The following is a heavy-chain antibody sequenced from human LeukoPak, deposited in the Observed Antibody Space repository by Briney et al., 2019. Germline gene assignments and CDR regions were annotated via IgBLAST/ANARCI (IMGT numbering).Heavy chain of an antibody. CDR2: ISAYNGYT. J-gene: IGHJ1*01. D-gene: IGHD4-11*01. V-gene: IGHV1-18*01. CDR1: GYTFTSYD. Sequence: ASVKVSCKASGYTFTSYDISWVRQATGQGLEWMGWISAYNGYTNYAQKFQFRVTMTTDTSTSTAYMELRSLTSDDTAVYYCARDKAVTTELTQYFQHWGQGTLVTVSS. CDR3: ARDKAVTTELTQYFQH.